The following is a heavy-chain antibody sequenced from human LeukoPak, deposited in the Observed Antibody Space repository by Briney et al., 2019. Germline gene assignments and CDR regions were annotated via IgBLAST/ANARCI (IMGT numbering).Heavy chain of an antibody. CDR3: ARGQYTSSWYDWFDP. Sequence: GSVKVSCKASGYTFTSHAITWVRQAPGQGLEWMGWISVYNGHTNYAQKLQGRVTMTTDTSTNTAYMELRSLRSDDTAVYYCARGQYTSSWYDWFDPWGQGTLVTVSS. CDR1: GYTFTSHA. V-gene: IGHV1-18*01. D-gene: IGHD6-13*01. J-gene: IGHJ5*02. CDR2: ISVYNGHT.